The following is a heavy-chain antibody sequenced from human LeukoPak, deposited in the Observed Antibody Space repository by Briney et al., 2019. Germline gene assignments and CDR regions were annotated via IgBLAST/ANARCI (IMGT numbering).Heavy chain of an antibody. V-gene: IGHV4-31*03. CDR3: ARAPVLRYFDWSTSAWYFDL. J-gene: IGHJ2*01. CDR2: IYYSGST. Sequence: SETLSLTCTVSGGSISSGGYYWSWIRQHPGKGLEWIGYIYYSGSTYYNPPLKSRVTISVDTSKNQFSLKLSSVTAADTAVYYCARAPVLRYFDWSTSAWYFDLWGRGTLVTVSS. CDR1: GGSISSGGYY. D-gene: IGHD3-9*01.